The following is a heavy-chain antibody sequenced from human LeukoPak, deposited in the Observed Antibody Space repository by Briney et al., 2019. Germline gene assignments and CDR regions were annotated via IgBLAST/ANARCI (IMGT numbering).Heavy chain of an antibody. CDR2: IYYSGST. CDR1: GGSINSYY. Sequence: KPSETLSLTCTVSGGSINSYYWSWIRQPPGEGLEWSGYIYYSGSTNYNPSLKSRVTMSVDTSKNQFSLKLSSVTAADTAVYYCARAPLDYSIDYGGQGTLVTVSS. D-gene: IGHD2-15*01. CDR3: ARAPLDYSIDY. J-gene: IGHJ4*02. V-gene: IGHV4-59*01.